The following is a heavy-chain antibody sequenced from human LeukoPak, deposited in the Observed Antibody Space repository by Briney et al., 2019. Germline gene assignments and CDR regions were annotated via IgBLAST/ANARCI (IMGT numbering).Heavy chain of an antibody. CDR3: ARARVAARHSNAFDY. CDR2: IIPIFGTA. J-gene: IGHJ4*02. Sequence: ASVTVSCTASGGTFSSYAISWVRQAPGQGLEWMGGIIPIFGTANYAQKFQGRVTITTDESTSTAYMELSSLRSEDTAVYYCARARVAARHSNAFDYWGQGTLVTVSS. V-gene: IGHV1-69*05. D-gene: IGHD6-6*01. CDR1: GGTFSSYA.